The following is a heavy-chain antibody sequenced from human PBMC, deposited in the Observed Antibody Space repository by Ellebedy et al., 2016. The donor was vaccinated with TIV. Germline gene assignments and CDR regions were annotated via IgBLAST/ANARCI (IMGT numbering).Heavy chain of an antibody. CDR2: ISSSYNYA. Sequence: GGSLRLXCAASGFDFSDYHMNWIRQAPGKGLEWVSYISSSYNYANYADSVKGRFTISRDNAKNSLYLQMNSLRDEDTALYYCARGKYFDYWGQGTLVTVAS. J-gene: IGHJ4*02. CDR3: ARGKYFDY. CDR1: GFDFSDYH. V-gene: IGHV3-11*06.